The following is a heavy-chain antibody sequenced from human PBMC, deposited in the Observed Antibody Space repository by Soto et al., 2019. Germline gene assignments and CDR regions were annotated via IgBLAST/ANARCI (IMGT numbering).Heavy chain of an antibody. CDR2: IYSGGTT. V-gene: IGHV3-53*02. D-gene: IGHD4-17*01. CDR1: GFTVSNNY. J-gene: IGHJ4*02. Sequence: EVQLVETGGGLIQPGGSLRLSCAASGFTVSNNYMSWVRQAPGKGLECVSIIYSGGTTYYADSVRGRFTISRDHSKTTLYLQMNILRADDTAVYFCARNQPVTTLGYWGQGTLVTVSS. CDR3: ARNQPVTTLGY.